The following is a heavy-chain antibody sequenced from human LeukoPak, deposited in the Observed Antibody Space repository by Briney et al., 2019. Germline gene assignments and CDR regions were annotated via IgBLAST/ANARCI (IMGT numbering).Heavy chain of an antibody. CDR1: GGSISSGGYY. V-gene: IGHV4-31*03. CDR2: TYYSGST. Sequence: SETLSLTCTVSGGSISSGGYYWSWIRQHPGKGLEWIGYTYYSGSTYYNPSLQSRVTISVDTSKNQFSLKLSSVTAADTAVYYCARVPYYYDRWGFEPWGQGTLVTVSS. CDR3: ARVPYYYDRWGFEP. J-gene: IGHJ5*02. D-gene: IGHD3-22*01.